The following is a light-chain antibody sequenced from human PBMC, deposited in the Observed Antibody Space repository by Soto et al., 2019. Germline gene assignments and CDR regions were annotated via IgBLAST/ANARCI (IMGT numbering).Light chain of an antibody. CDR1: ALPKQY. Sequence: SYELTQPPSVSVSPGQTARITCSGDALPKQYAYWYHQKPGQAPLLVIYKDSERPSGIPERFSGSTSGTTVTLTISGVQAEDEADYYCQSADSSGTSLVFGGGTKLTVL. J-gene: IGLJ2*01. V-gene: IGLV3-25*03. CDR3: QSADSSGTSLV. CDR2: KDS.